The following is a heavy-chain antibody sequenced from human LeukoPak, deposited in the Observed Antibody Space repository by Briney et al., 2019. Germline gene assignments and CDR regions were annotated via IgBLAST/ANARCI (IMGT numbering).Heavy chain of an antibody. CDR3: ARDMGHSGTYSEY. CDR2: IYSGGNT. Sequence: QPGGSLRLSCAASGFTVSSNYMSWARQAPGKGLEWVSIIYSGGNTNYADSVKGRFTISTDNSKNTLYLQMNSLRAEDTAVYYCARDMGHSGTYSEYWGQGTLVTVSS. J-gene: IGHJ4*02. CDR1: GFTVSSNY. V-gene: IGHV3-53*01. D-gene: IGHD1-26*01.